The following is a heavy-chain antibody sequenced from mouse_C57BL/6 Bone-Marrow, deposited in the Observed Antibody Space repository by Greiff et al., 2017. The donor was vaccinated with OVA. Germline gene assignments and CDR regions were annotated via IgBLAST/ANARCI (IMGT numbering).Heavy chain of an antibody. J-gene: IGHJ4*01. V-gene: IGHV14-4*01. CDR3: TSKGIYCDYDEGYYYAMDY. CDR1: GFNIKDDY. D-gene: IGHD2-4*01. Sequence: EVQLQQSGAELVRPGASVKLSCTASGFNIKDDYMHWVKQRPEQGLEWIGWIDPGNGDTEYASKFQGKATITADTSSNTAYLQLSSLTSEYTAVYYCTSKGIYCDYDEGYYYAMDYWGQGTSVTVSS. CDR2: IDPGNGDT.